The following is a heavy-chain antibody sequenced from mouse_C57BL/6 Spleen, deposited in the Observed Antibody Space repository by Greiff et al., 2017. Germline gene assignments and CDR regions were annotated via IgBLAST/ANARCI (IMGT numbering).Heavy chain of an antibody. J-gene: IGHJ2*01. CDR2: INYDGSST. D-gene: IGHD2-4*01. CDR3: ARVYDYLFDY. V-gene: IGHV5-16*01. Sequence: DVQLVESEGGLVQPGSSMKLSCTASGFTFSDYYMAWVRQVPEKGLEWVANINYDGSSTYYLDSLKSRFIISRDNAKNILYLQMSSLKSEDTATYYCARVYDYLFDYWGQGTTLTVSS. CDR1: GFTFSDYY.